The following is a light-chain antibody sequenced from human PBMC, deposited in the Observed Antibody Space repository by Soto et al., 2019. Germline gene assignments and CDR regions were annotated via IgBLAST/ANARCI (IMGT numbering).Light chain of an antibody. CDR3: QHYANSVWT. V-gene: IGKV3-20*01. Sequence: IVLTQSPDTLSLSPGERATLSCRASQSVSSSQLVWYQQKPGQAPRLLIYAAYSRATGIPDRFSGSGSGTDFTLTVSELETEDFAVYYCQHYANSVWTFGQGTKVEIK. CDR1: QSVSSSQ. J-gene: IGKJ1*01. CDR2: AAY.